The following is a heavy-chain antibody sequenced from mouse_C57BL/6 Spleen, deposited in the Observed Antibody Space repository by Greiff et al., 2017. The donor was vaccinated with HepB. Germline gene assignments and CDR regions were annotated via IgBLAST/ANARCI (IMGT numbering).Heavy chain of an antibody. CDR3: TRRDGYYFYYAMDY. J-gene: IGHJ4*01. V-gene: IGHV6-6*01. D-gene: IGHD2-3*01. CDR1: GFTFSDAW. Sequence: EVKLMESGGGLVQPGGSMKLSCAASGFTFSDAWMDWVRQSPEKGLEWVAEIRNKANNHATYYAESVKGRFTISRDDSKSSVYLQMNSLRAEDTGIYYCTRRDGYYFYYAMDYWGQGTSVTVSS. CDR2: IRNKANNHAT.